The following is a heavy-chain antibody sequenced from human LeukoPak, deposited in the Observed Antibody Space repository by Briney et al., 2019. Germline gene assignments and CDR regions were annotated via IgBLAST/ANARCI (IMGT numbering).Heavy chain of an antibody. Sequence: GSLRLSCAASGFTFSNYAIHWVRQAPGKGLEWVAVISYDGSNKYYADSVKGRFTISRDNSKNTLYLQMNSLRAEDTAVYYCARDFSSAMVTLPFDYWGQGTLVTVSS. D-gene: IGHD5-18*01. CDR3: ARDFSSAMVTLPFDY. J-gene: IGHJ4*02. V-gene: IGHV3-30-3*01. CDR2: ISYDGSNK. CDR1: GFTFSNYA.